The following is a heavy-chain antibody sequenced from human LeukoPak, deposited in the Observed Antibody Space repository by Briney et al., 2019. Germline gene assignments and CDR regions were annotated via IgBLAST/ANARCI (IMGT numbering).Heavy chain of an antibody. V-gene: IGHV3-48*04. Sequence: GGSLRLSCAASGFTFSSYSMNWVRQAPGKRLEWLSYISGGSGSIIHADSVRGRFTISKDNAKNTVYLQMNSLRAEDTAVYYCVSFYETYWGRGTLVTVSS. CDR3: VSFYETY. J-gene: IGHJ4*02. D-gene: IGHD2/OR15-2a*01. CDR2: ISGGSGSI. CDR1: GFTFSSYS.